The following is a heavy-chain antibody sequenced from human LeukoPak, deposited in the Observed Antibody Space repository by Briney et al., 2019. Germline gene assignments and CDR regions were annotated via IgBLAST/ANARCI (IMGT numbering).Heavy chain of an antibody. J-gene: IGHJ4*02. CDR3: ARQVYSSSWLYYFEY. V-gene: IGHV4-39*07. CDR1: GGSISSSSYY. CDR2: IYYSGST. D-gene: IGHD6-13*01. Sequence: SETLSLTCTVSGGSISSSSYYWSWIRQPPGKGLEWIGSIYYSGSTYYNPSLKSRVTISVDTSKNQFSLKLSSVTPADTAVYYCARQVYSSSWLYYFEYWGQGILVTVSS.